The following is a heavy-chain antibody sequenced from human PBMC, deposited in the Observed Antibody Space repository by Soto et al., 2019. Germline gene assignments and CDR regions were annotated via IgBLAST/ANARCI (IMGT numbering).Heavy chain of an antibody. CDR3: ARGGYRFGVLTNFDY. D-gene: IGHD3-3*01. CDR2: IYYSGST. J-gene: IGHJ4*02. Sequence: QVQLQESGPGLVKSSQTLSLTCTVSGGPISSGSFYWSRIRQHPGKGLEWIGYIYYSGSTYYNPSLKSRVSISVDTSKNQFSLKLSSVTAADTAVYYCARGGYRFGVLTNFDYWGQRTLVTVSS. CDR1: GGPISSGSFY. V-gene: IGHV4-31*03.